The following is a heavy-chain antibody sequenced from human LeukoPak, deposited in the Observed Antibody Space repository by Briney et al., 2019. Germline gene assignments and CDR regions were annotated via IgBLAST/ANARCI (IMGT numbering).Heavy chain of an antibody. CDR2: ISGSGGST. J-gene: IGHJ4*02. V-gene: IGHV3-23*01. CDR3: AKVNSYGPLYYFDY. Sequence: GGSLRLSCAASGFIVSSNYLSWVRQAPGKGLEWVSGISGSGGSTYYADSVKGRFTISRDNSKNTLYLQMNSLRAEDTAVYYCAKVNSYGPLYYFDYWGQGTLVTVSS. D-gene: IGHD5-18*01. CDR1: GFIVSSNY.